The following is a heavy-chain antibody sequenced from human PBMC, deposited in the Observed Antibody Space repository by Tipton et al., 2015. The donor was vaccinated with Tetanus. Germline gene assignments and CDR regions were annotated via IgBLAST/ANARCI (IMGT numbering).Heavy chain of an antibody. CDR3: ARCVGSSGRCRYGMDV. CDR1: GGYLRIGGYY. CDR2: ICYSGST. J-gene: IGHJ6*02. V-gene: IGHV4-31*03. Sequence: LVKPTQTLSLTCSVSGGYLRIGGYYWNWIRQHPGKGLEWIGYICYSGSTYYSPSLKGRVTISIDTSKRPFSLKLSSVTASDTAVYYCARCVGSSGRCRYGMDVCGQGTTVTVSS. D-gene: IGHD6-19*01.